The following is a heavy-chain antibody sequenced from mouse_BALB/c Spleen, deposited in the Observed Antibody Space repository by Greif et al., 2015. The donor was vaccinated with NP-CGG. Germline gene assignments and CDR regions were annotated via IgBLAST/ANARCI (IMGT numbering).Heavy chain of an antibody. D-gene: IGHD1-1*01. Sequence: QVQLQQSGAELVRPGSSVKISCKASGYAFSSYWMNWVKQRPGQGLEWIGQIYPGDGDTNYNGKFKGKATLTADKSSSTAYMQLSSLTSEDSAVYFCARDTTVSYAMDYWGQGTSVTVSS. V-gene: IGHV1-80*01. J-gene: IGHJ4*01. CDR2: IYPGDGDT. CDR3: ARDTTVSYAMDY. CDR1: GYAFSSYW.